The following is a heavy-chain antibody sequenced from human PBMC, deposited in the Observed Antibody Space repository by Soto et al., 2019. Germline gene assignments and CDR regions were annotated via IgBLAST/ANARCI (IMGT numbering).Heavy chain of an antibody. V-gene: IGHV3-30-3*01. Sequence: QVQLVESGGGVVQPGRSLRLSCAASGFTFSSYAMHWVRQAPGKGLEWVAVISYDGSNKYYADSVKGRFTISRDNSKNTLYLQMNSLRAEDTAVYYCARGHPGIAVAAKWGFDYWGQGTLVTVSS. CDR1: GFTFSSYA. J-gene: IGHJ4*02. D-gene: IGHD6-19*01. CDR2: ISYDGSNK. CDR3: ARGHPGIAVAAKWGFDY.